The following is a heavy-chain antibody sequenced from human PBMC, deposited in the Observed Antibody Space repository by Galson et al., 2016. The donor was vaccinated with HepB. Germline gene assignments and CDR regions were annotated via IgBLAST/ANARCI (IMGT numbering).Heavy chain of an antibody. D-gene: IGHD3-16*01. CDR2: IWQDGSNK. V-gene: IGHV3-33*01. J-gene: IGHJ4*02. CDR1: SFSFSTDG. Sequence: SLRLSCAASSFSFSTDGMHWVRQAPGKGLEWVAVIWQDGSNKQYEDAVKGRFTISRDNSKRTLNMQMNSLRVEDTAVYYCAREIQGRWYYFDYWGQGTLVTVSS. CDR3: AREIQGRWYYFDY.